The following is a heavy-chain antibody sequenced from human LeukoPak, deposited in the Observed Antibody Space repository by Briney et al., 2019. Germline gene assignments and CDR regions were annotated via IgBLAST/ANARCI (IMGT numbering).Heavy chain of an antibody. J-gene: IGHJ4*02. Sequence: SETLSLTCAVSGASISGTAYYWGWVRQPPGKGLEWIGNIYYSGSTYYNASLQSRVTISIDTSKNQFSLGLNSVTAADTAMYYCAKSGGYGLIDYWGQGTLVTVSS. CDR1: GASISGTAYY. CDR2: IYYSGST. V-gene: IGHV4-39*01. D-gene: IGHD1-26*01. CDR3: AKSGGYGLIDY.